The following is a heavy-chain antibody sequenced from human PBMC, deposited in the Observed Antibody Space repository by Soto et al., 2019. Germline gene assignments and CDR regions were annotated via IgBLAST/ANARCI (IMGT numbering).Heavy chain of an antibody. V-gene: IGHV3-9*01. D-gene: IGHD3-16*01. CDR1: GFTFDDYA. Sequence: EVQLVESGGGLVQPGRSLRLSCAASGFTFDDYAMHWVRQAPGKGLEWVSGISWNSGSIGYADSVKGRFTISRDNAKNSLYLQMNSLRAEDTALYYCAKDIWVWGSYGGYYYYGMDVWGQGTTVTVSS. J-gene: IGHJ6*02. CDR3: AKDIWVWGSYGGYYYYGMDV. CDR2: ISWNSGSI.